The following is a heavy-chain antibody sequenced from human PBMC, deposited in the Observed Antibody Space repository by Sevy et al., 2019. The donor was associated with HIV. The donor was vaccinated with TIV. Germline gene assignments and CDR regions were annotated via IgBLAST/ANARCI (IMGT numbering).Heavy chain of an antibody. CDR3: TWNTKVRGGVDR. V-gene: IGHV3-15*05. D-gene: IGHD3-10*01. CDR2: IISYAAGGRT. CDR1: GVPFSDAW. J-gene: IGHJ5*02. Sequence: GGSLRLSCILSGVPFSDAWMSWARQAPGKGLEWVGRIISYAAGGRTDYAAPVKDRFTITRKDSKNTVYLQMNSMKTDDTAVYYCTWNTKVRGGVDRWGQGTLVTVSS.